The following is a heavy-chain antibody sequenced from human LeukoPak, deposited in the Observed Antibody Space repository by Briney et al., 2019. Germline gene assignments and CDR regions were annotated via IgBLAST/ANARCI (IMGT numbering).Heavy chain of an antibody. CDR2: ITSEGSST. CDR3: AKEEGDIVVVPADL. V-gene: IGHV3-74*01. J-gene: IGHJ4*02. CDR1: GFTFSSYW. Sequence: PGGSLRLSCAASGFTFSSYWMHWVRQVPGKGLVWVSRITSEGSSTSYADSVKGRFTISRDNSKNTLYLQMNSLRAEDTAVYYCAKEEGDIVVVPADLWGQGTLVTVSS. D-gene: IGHD2-2*01.